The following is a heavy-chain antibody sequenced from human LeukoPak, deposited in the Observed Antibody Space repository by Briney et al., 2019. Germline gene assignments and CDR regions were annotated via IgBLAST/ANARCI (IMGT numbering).Heavy chain of an antibody. V-gene: IGHV4-59*01. CDR2: IYYSGST. J-gene: IGHJ5*02. Sequence: SETLSLTCTVSGGSISSYYWSWIRQPPGKGLEWIGYIYYSGSTNYNPSLKSRVTISVDTSKNQFSLKLSSVTAADTAVYYCARNYDILIGYPNWFDPWGQGTLVTVSS. CDR3: ARNYDILIGYPNWFDP. CDR1: GGSISSYY. D-gene: IGHD3-9*01.